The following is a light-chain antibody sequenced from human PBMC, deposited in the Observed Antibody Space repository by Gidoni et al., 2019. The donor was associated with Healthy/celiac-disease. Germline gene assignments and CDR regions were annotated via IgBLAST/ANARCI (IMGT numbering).Light chain of an antibody. J-gene: IGKJ1*01. Sequence: DIQLTQSPSFLSASVGYRVTITCRARQGISSYLAWYQQKPGKAPKLLIYAASTLQSGVPSRFSGSGSGTEFTLTISSLQPEDFATYYCQQLNSYRTFGQGTKVEIK. CDR1: QGISSY. CDR2: AAS. V-gene: IGKV1-9*01. CDR3: QQLNSYRT.